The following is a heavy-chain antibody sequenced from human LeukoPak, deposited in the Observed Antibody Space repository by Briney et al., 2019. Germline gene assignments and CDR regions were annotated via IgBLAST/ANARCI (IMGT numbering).Heavy chain of an antibody. CDR2: ITSTGSNT. V-gene: IGHV3-23*01. CDR1: GFTFSDFA. CDR3: ARDIQGSFNY. Sequence: GGSLRLSCAASGFTFSDFAMSWVRQAPGKGLQWVSSITSTGSNTYYTDSVKGRFTISRDNSKNTLYLQVNRLRAEDTAVFYCARDIQGSFNYWGQGTLVTVSS. J-gene: IGHJ4*02.